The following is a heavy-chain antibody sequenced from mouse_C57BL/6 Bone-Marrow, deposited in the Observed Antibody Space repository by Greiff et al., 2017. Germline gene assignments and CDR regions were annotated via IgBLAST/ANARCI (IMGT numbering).Heavy chain of an antibody. CDR3: ARVNWGY. Sequence: EVHLVESGGGLVKPGGSLKLSCAASGFTFSSYAMSWVRQTPEKRLEWVATISDGGSYTYYPDNVKGRFTISRDNAKNNLYLQMSHLKSEDTAMYYCARVNWGYWGQGTTLTVSS. CDR2: ISDGGSYT. V-gene: IGHV5-4*01. J-gene: IGHJ2*01. D-gene: IGHD4-1*01. CDR1: GFTFSSYA.